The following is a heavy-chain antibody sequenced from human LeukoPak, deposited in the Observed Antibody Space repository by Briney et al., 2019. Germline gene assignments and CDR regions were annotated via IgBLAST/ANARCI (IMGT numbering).Heavy chain of an antibody. CDR3: EKSDNGFWTGYKK. D-gene: IGHD3/OR15-3a*01. V-gene: IGHV3-23*01. CDR2: ITASGDST. Sequence: PGGSLRLSCAASGFTFSSYAMSWVRQAPGKGLEWVSAITASGDSTYYADSVKGRFTISRDNSKNTLYLQMNSPRADDTAVYYCEKSDNGFWTGYKKWGQGTLVTVSS. J-gene: IGHJ4*02. CDR1: GFTFSSYA.